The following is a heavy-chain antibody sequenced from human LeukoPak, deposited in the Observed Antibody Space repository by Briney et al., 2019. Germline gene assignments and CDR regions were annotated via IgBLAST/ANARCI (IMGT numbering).Heavy chain of an antibody. CDR2: IIPIFGTA. CDR1: GGTFSIYA. V-gene: IGHV1-69*01. Sequence: ASVTVSFTASGGTFSIYAISWVRQAPGQGLEWMGGIIPIFGTANYAQKFQGRVTITADESTSTAYMELSSVRSEDTAVYYCASVIYSSGWYPTFDYWGQGTLVTVSS. D-gene: IGHD6-19*01. CDR3: ASVIYSSGWYPTFDY. J-gene: IGHJ4*02.